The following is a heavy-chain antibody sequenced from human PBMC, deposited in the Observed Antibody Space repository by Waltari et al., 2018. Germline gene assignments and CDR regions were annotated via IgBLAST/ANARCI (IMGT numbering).Heavy chain of an antibody. CDR1: GYTFTSYD. D-gene: IGHD1-1*01. CDR3: ARRWKGRLGSHYYMDV. J-gene: IGHJ6*03. Sequence: QVQLVQSGAEVKKPGASVKVSCKASGYTFTSYDINWVRQATGQGLEWMGWMNPNSGNTGYAQKFQGRVTITRNTSISTAYMELSSLRSEDTAVYYCARRWKGRLGSHYYMDVWGKGTTVTVSS. CDR2: MNPNSGNT. V-gene: IGHV1-8*03.